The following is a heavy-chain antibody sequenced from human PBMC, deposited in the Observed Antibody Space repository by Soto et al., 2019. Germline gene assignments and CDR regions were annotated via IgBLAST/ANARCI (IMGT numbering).Heavy chain of an antibody. J-gene: IGHJ3*02. CDR2: ISSSSTI. CDR3: ARDMRQLPHAFDI. D-gene: IGHD2-2*01. V-gene: IGHV3-48*01. CDR1: RFTLRRYS. Sequence: GGAPRPSFAAPRFTLRRYSMKWGRPAPGKGLEWVSYISSSSTIYYADSVKGRFTISRDNAKNSLYLQMNSLRAEDTAVYYCARDMRQLPHAFDIWGQGTMVTVSS.